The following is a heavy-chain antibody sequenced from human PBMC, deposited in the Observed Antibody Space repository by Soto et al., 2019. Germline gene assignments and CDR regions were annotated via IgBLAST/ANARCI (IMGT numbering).Heavy chain of an antibody. D-gene: IGHD2-21*02. V-gene: IGHV3-30*18. CDR1: GFTFSRYG. CDR3: AKHGDDSNGMDV. Sequence: QVQLVESGGGVVQPGRSLRLSCAASGFTFSRYGMHWVRQAPGKGLEWLTLISHDETKMYYADSVKGRFIISRDNSKNTLSLQMNTLRVEDTAVYYCAKHGDDSNGMDVWGQGTTVIVSS. J-gene: IGHJ6*02. CDR2: ISHDETKM.